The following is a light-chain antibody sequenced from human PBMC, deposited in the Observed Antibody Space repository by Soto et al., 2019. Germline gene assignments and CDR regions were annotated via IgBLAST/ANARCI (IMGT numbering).Light chain of an antibody. CDR1: SSNIGTNT. CDR2: SDN. V-gene: IGLV1-44*01. Sequence: QSVLTQPPSASGTPGQRVTISCSGSSSNIGTNTVIWYQQLPGAAPKLLIYSDNQRPSGVPDRFSGSKSGTSASLAISGLQSEGEADYLCGAWYVSLVVFGGGTKLTVL. CDR3: GAWYVSLVV. J-gene: IGLJ2*01.